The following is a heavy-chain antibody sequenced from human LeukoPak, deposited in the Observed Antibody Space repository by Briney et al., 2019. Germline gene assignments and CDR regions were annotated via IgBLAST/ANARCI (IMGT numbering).Heavy chain of an antibody. D-gene: IGHD2-2*01. J-gene: IGHJ4*02. CDR1: GGSIGSYY. CDR3: ASQSYGTSVSY. Sequence: SETLSLTCTVSGGSIGSYYWSWMRQPPGKGLEWIGYIYYSGGTKYNPSLWSRVTISIDTSKNQFSLRLNSVTAADTAVYYCASQSYGTSVSYWGQGTLVTVSS. CDR2: IYYSGGT. V-gene: IGHV4-59*01.